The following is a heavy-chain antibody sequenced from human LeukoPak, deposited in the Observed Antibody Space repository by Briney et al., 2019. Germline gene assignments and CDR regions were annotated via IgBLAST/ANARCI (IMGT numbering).Heavy chain of an antibody. CDR3: AGDRSGYYMGYYYYYMDV. J-gene: IGHJ6*03. CDR1: GGSINNRLYY. V-gene: IGHV4-39*01. D-gene: IGHD3-22*01. CDR2: FYYSGST. Sequence: SETLSLTCTVSGGSINNRLYYWGWIRQSPGKGLEWIGSFYYSGSTFYNPSLKSRVSISGDTSKNQFSLKLNSVTAAGTAVYYCAGDRSGYYMGYYYYYMDVWGKGTTVTISS.